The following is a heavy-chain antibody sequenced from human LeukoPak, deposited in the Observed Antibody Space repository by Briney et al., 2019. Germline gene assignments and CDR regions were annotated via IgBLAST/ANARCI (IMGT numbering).Heavy chain of an antibody. V-gene: IGHV4-59*08. D-gene: IGHD1-26*01. CDR3: ARGSGSYLFDY. Sequence: SETLTLTCTVSGGSISSYYWSWIRQPPGKGLEWIGYIYYSGSTNYNPSLKSRVTISVDTSKNQFSLKLSSVTAADTAVYYCARGSGSYLFDYWGQGTLVTVSS. CDR1: GGSISSYY. CDR2: IYYSGST. J-gene: IGHJ4*02.